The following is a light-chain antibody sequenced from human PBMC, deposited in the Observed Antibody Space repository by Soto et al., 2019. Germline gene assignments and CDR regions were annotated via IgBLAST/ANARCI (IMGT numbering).Light chain of an antibody. CDR2: DAS. V-gene: IGKV1-5*01. J-gene: IGKJ4*01. Sequence: DIQMTQSPSTLSASVVDTTTITCLASQSISSWLSWHQQKPGKAPKLLIYDASSLESGDPSRLSGSGSETEFTLTIRRLQADDFAVYYCQQYGSSVTFGEGTKVDIK. CDR1: QSISSW. CDR3: QQYGSSVT.